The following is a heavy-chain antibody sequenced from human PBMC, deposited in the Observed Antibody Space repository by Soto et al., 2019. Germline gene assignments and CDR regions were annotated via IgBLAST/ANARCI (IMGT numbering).Heavy chain of an antibody. J-gene: IGHJ4*02. CDR2: ISYDGSNK. V-gene: IGHV3-30*18. CDR3: AKDKFMVGATAPFDY. Sequence: PGGSLRLSCAASGFTFSSYGMHWVRQAPGKGLEWVAVISYDGSNKYYADSVKGRFTISRDNSKNTLYLQMNSLRAEDTAVYYCAKDKFMVGATAPFDYWGQGTLVTVSS. D-gene: IGHD1-26*01. CDR1: GFTFSSYG.